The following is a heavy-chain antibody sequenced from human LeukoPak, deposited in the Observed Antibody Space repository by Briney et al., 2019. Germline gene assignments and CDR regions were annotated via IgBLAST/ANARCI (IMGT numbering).Heavy chain of an antibody. J-gene: IGHJ6*03. Sequence: PSQTLSLTCTVSGDSISSGDYYWSWIRQPAGKGLEWIGRISSSGSTNYNPSLKSRVTISVDTSKNQFSLKLSSVTAADTAVYYCASGVGVTQWLPYDYYYMDVWGKGTTVTVSS. CDR2: ISSSGST. D-gene: IGHD3-22*01. V-gene: IGHV4-61*02. CDR1: GDSISSGDYY. CDR3: ASGVGVTQWLPYDYYYMDV.